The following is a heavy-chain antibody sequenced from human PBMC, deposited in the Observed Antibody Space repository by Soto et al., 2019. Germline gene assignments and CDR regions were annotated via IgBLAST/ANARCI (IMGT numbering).Heavy chain of an antibody. D-gene: IGHD3-3*01. CDR1: GFTFSSYW. V-gene: IGHV3-74*01. CDR2: INSDESST. J-gene: IGHJ3*02. Sequence: GGSLRLSCAASGFTFSSYWMHWVRQAPGKGLVWVSRINSDESSTSYADSVKGRFTISRDNAKNTLYLQMNSLRAEDTAVYYCARGYYDFWSGYFDAFDIWGQGTMVTVSS. CDR3: ARGYYDFWSGYFDAFDI.